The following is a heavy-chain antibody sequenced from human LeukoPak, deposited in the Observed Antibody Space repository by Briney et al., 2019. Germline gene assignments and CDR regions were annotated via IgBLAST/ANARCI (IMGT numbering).Heavy chain of an antibody. J-gene: IGHJ6*03. CDR1: GGTFSSYA. CDR2: RRPGFGLI. CDR3: ATNPMTGYHLGDHFYFYMAV. D-gene: IGHD1-20*01. Sequence: GASVKVSCKASGGTFSSYAIRWVRQAPGQGLEWIGGRRPGFGLINSAQKFQDRVTLTKDDSTTTAYMELRSLRSEDTAVYYCATNPMTGYHLGDHFYFYMAVWGKGTPVTVS. V-gene: IGHV1-69*05.